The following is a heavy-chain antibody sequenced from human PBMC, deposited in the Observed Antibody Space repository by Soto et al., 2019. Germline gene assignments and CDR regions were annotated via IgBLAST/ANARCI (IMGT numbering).Heavy chain of an antibody. J-gene: IGHJ3*02. Sequence: SETLSVTWAVYGGSFSGYYWSWILQPPGKGLEWIGEINHSGSTNYNPSLKSRVTISVDTSKNQFSLKLSSVTAADTAVYYCARGEDIVVVPASGGFAFDIWGQGTMVTVSS. D-gene: IGHD2-2*01. V-gene: IGHV4-34*01. CDR2: INHSGST. CDR1: GGSFSGYY. CDR3: ARGEDIVVVPASGGFAFDI.